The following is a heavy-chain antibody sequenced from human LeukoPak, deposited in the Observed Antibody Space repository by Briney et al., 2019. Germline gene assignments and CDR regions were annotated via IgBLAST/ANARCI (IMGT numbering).Heavy chain of an antibody. J-gene: IGHJ4*02. CDR2: IYTSGST. D-gene: IGHD5/OR15-5a*01. CDR1: GGSISSNNYY. CDR3: AKGNPFYDY. Sequence: SETLSLTCTVSGGSISSNNYYWGWIRQPPGKGLEWIGNIYTSGSTYYSPSLKSRVIISLDTSKNQFSLTLSSVTAADTAVYYCAKGNPFYDYWGQGTLVTVSS. V-gene: IGHV4-39*07.